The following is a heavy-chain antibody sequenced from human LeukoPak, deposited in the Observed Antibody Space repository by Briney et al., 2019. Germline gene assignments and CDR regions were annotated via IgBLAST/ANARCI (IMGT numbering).Heavy chain of an antibody. D-gene: IGHD6-19*01. V-gene: IGHV4-39*01. J-gene: IGHJ4*02. CDR1: GGSISSSSYY. Sequence: PSETLSLTCTVSGGSISSSSYYWGWIRQPPGKGLEWIGSIYYSGSTYYNPSLKSRVTISVDTSKNQFSLKLSSVTAADTAVYYCATRQWLGQGVDYWGQGTLVIVSS. CDR2: IYYSGST. CDR3: ATRQWLGQGVDY.